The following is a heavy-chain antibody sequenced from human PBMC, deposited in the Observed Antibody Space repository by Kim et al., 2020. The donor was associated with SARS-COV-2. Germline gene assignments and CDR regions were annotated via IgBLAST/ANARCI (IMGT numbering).Heavy chain of an antibody. V-gene: IGHV4-39*01. D-gene: IGHD5-18*01. CDR2: IYYSGST. J-gene: IGHJ5*02. CDR1: GGSISSSSYY. Sequence: SETLSLTCTVSGGSISSSSYYWGWIRQPPGKGLEWIGSIYYSGSTYYNPSLKSRVTISVDTSKNQFSLKLSSVTAADTAVYYCAGHAGYSYDPVNWFDPWGQGTLVTVSS. CDR3: AGHAGYSYDPVNWFDP.